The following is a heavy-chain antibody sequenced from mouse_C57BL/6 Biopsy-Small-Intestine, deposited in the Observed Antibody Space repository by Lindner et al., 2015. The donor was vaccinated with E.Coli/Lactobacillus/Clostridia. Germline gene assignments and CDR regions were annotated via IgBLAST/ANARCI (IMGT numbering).Heavy chain of an antibody. Sequence: SVKVSCKASGYTFTGYYMHWVRQAPGQGLEWMGWINPNSGGTNYAQKFQGRVTVTRDTSISTAYMELSRLRSDDTAAYYCARNRAVGADAFDIWGQGTMVTVSS. V-gene: IGHV1-53*01. J-gene: IGHJ3*01. CDR1: GYTFTGYY. D-gene: IGHD1-3*01. CDR3: ARNRAVGADAFDI. CDR2: INPNSGGT.